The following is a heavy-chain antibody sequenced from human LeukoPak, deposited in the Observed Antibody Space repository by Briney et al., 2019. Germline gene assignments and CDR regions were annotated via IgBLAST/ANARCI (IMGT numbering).Heavy chain of an antibody. V-gene: IGHV1-46*01. Sequence: ASVKVSCKASGYTFTSYYMHWVRQAPGQGLEWMGIINPSGGSTSYAQKFQGRVTMTRDMSTSTVYMELSSLRSEDTAVYYCARMLEEYYYMDVWGKGTTVTVSS. J-gene: IGHJ6*03. CDR2: INPSGGST. CDR1: GYTFTSYY. D-gene: IGHD2-8*01. CDR3: ARMLEEYYYMDV.